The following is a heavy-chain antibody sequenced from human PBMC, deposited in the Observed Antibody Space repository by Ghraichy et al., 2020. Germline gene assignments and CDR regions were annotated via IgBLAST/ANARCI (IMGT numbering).Heavy chain of an antibody. CDR3: AKRDSRTARGYSNGYSSGINS. CDR2: ISYDGSNK. Sequence: LSLTCAASGFTFNNYGMHWVRQAPGKGLEWVAVISYDGSNKYYADSVKGRFTISRDNSENTLYLQMNSLRAEDTAVYYCAKRDSRTARGYSNGYSSGINSWSQGTLVTVSS. CDR1: GFTFNNYG. V-gene: IGHV3-30*18. D-gene: IGHD5-18*01. J-gene: IGHJ4*02.